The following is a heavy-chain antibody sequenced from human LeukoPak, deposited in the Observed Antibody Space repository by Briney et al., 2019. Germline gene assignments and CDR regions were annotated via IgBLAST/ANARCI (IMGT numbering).Heavy chain of an antibody. J-gene: IGHJ3*02. CDR1: GGSISSYY. Sequence: SQTLSLTCAVSGGSISSYYWSWIRQPPGKGLEWIGYIYYSGSTNYNPSLKSRVTISVDTSKNQFSLKLSSVTAADTAVYYCCYGVTNAFDIWGQGTMVTVSS. V-gene: IGHV4-59*08. D-gene: IGHD4-17*01. CDR3: CYGVTNAFDI. CDR2: IYYSGST.